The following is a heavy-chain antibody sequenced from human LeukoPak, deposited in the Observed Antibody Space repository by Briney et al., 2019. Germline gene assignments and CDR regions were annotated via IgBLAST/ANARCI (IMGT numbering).Heavy chain of an antibody. D-gene: IGHD3-9*01. Sequence: PGGSLRLSCAASGFTFNTFNMNWVRQAPRKGLDWVSSITSGGDYIYYADSVKGRFTTSRDNAKNSLSLQLNSLRVEDTAVYYCARGHYDVLAASYKWTPDYWGQGTLVTVSS. CDR1: GFTFNTFN. CDR2: ITSGGDYI. V-gene: IGHV3-21*01. CDR3: ARGHYDVLAASYKWTPDY. J-gene: IGHJ4*02.